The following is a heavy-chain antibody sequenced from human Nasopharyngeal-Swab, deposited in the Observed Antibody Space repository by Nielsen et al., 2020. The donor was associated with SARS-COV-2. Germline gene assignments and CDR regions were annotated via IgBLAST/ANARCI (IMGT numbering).Heavy chain of an antibody. CDR2: MNPNSGNT. D-gene: IGHD5-12*01. J-gene: IGHJ6*03. CDR3: ARGFIVATIFHYYYYMDV. CDR1: GYTFTSYG. V-gene: IGHV1-8*02. Sequence: ASVKVSCKASGYTFTSYGISWVRQATGQGLEWMGWMNPNSGNTGYAQKFQGRVTMTRNTSINTAYMELSSLRSEDTAVYYCARGFIVATIFHYYYYMDVWGKGTTVTVSS.